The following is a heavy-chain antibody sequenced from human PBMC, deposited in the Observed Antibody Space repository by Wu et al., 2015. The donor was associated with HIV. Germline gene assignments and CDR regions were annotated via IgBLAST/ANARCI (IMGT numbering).Heavy chain of an antibody. Sequence: QVQLVQSGAVLKKPGASVRVSCKASGYTFTGYYIHWVRQAPGQGPEWMGWINPASGGTNFAQSFQGRVTMTRDTSISTAYMELNRLRSDDTAVYYCARDSEYFXLVNGEXWHYYYMDVWGKGTTVTGLL. CDR3: ARDSEYFXLVNGEXWHYYYMDV. J-gene: IGHJ6*03. D-gene: IGHD2-21*01. CDR1: GYTFTGYY. V-gene: IGHV1-2*02. CDR2: INPASGGT.